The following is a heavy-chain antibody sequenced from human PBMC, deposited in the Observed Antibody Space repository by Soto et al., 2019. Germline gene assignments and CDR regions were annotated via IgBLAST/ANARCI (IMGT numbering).Heavy chain of an antibody. D-gene: IGHD6-19*01. CDR2: ITNDTKTI. CDR1: GFTFSIYS. V-gene: IGHV3-48*02. CDR3: ARSVEGHFDY. Sequence: EVHLVESGGDLVQRGGSLRLSCAASGFTFSIYSMNWVRQAPGKGLEWFSYITNDTKTIKYADSVKGRFTISRDNAKNSVYLQMNSLRDEDTAVYYCARSVEGHFDYWGQGTVVTVSS. J-gene: IGHJ4*02.